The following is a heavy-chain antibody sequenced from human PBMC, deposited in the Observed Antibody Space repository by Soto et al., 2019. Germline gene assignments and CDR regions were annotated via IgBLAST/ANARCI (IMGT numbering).Heavy chain of an antibody. J-gene: IGHJ4*02. CDR1: GDTISTGGYT. CDR2: IYHSGIT. D-gene: IGHD2-8*02. CDR3: ARGGGVYYFDY. Sequence: SETLSLTCDVSGDTISTGGYTWAWIRQPTGKALEWIGYIYHSGITYYNPSLKSRVIISVDKSKSQFSLKLSSVTAADTAVYYCARGGGVYYFDYWGQGTLVTVSS. V-gene: IGHV4-61*08.